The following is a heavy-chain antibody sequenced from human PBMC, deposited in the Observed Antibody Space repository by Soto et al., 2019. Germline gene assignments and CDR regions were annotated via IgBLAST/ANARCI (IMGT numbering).Heavy chain of an antibody. CDR3: ARGGSCSSTSCYGIDY. CDR2: INHSGST. D-gene: IGHD2-2*01. V-gene: IGHV4-34*01. CDR1: GGSFSGYY. J-gene: IGHJ4*02. Sequence: SETLSLTCAVYGGSFSGYYWSWIRQPPEKGPEWIGEINHSGSTNYNPSLKSRVTISVDTSKNQFSLKLSSVTAADTAVYYCARGGSCSSTSCYGIDYWGQGTLVTVSS.